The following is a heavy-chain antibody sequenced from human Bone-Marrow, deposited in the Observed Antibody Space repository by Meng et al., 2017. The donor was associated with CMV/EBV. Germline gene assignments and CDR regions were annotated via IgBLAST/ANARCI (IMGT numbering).Heavy chain of an antibody. CDR3: ARGLLDWLPNDY. CDR2: ISSSSSYI. CDR1: GFTFSSYS. J-gene: IGHJ4*02. D-gene: IGHD5-18*01. V-gene: IGHV3-21*04. Sequence: ETLSLTCAASGFTFSSYSMNWVRQAPGKGLEWVSSISSSSSYIYYADSVKGRFTISRDNAKNSLYLQMNSLRVEDTAVYYCARGLLDWLPNDYWGQGTLVTVSS.